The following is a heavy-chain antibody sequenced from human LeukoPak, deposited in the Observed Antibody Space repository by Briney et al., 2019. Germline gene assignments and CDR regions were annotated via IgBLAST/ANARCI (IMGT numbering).Heavy chain of an antibody. CDR2: INHSEST. V-gene: IGHV4-34*01. CDR1: GGSFSGYY. CDR3: ARAYSSSGLFHY. Sequence: PSETLSLTCAVYGGSFSGYYWSWIRQPPGKGLEWIGEINHSESTHYNPSLKSRVTISIDTSKNQLSLKLSSVTAADTAVYYCARAYSSSGLFHYWGQGTLVAVSS. D-gene: IGHD6-6*01. J-gene: IGHJ4*02.